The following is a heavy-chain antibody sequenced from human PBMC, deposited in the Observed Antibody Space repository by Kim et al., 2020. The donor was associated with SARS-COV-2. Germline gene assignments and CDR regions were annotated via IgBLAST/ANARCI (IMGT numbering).Heavy chain of an antibody. J-gene: IGHJ4*02. CDR3: ARIDGSGTYTIDY. V-gene: IGHV3-21*01. Sequence: YYADAGKGRFTISRDNAKSSLYLQMDSLRAEDKAIYFCARIDGSGTYTIDYWGQGTLVTVSS. D-gene: IGHD3-10*01.